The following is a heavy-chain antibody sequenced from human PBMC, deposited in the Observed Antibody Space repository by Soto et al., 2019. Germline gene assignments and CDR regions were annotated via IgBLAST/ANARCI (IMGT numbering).Heavy chain of an antibody. D-gene: IGHD6-13*01. CDR1: GLSLSDQF. Sequence: PWGSLRLSCAASGLSLSDQFMDWVRQVPGKGLEWVGRSRNKVASYTTEYAAPVKGRFTISRDESKNSLYLQMNSLRTEDTAVYFCAGGATGRAPFQHWGQGTLVTVSS. CDR3: AGGATGRAPFQH. J-gene: IGHJ1*01. V-gene: IGHV3-72*01. CDR2: SRNKVASYTT.